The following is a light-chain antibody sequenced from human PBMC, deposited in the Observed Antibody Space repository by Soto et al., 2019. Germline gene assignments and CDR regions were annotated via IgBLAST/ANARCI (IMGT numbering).Light chain of an antibody. J-gene: IGKJ1*01. Sequence: EIVLTQSPGTLSLSPGESATLSCRATQSVSATYLAWYQQKPGQAPRLLIYAASSRATDIPDRFSGSGSGTDFTLAIXRLXXXXXAVYWCQHYGTSTRTFGQGTKVEIK. CDR2: AAS. CDR1: QSVSATY. V-gene: IGKV3-20*01. CDR3: QHYGTSTRT.